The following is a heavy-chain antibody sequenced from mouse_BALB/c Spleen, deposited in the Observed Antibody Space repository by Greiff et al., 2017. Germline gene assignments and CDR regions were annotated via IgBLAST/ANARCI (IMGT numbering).Heavy chain of an antibody. CDR1: GFSLTGYG. J-gene: IGHJ3*01. Sequence: QVQLQQSGPGLVAPSQSLSITCTVSGFSLTGYGVNWVRQPPGKGLEWLGMIWGDGSTDYNSALKSRLSISKDNSKSQVFLKMNSLQTDDTARYYCSRDQGLSEFAYWGQGTLVTVSA. D-gene: IGHD3-2*02. CDR2: IWGDGST. V-gene: IGHV2-6-7*01. CDR3: SRDQGLSEFAY.